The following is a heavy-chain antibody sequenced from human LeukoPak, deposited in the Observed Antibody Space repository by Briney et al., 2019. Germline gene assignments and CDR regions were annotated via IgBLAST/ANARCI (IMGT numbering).Heavy chain of an antibody. V-gene: IGHV5-51*01. CDR3: ARGYCSSTSCSELDY. J-gene: IGHJ4*02. Sequence: GESLKISCKGSGYSFTSYWIGWVRQMPGKGLEWMGIIYPGDSDTRYSPSFQGQVTISADKSISTAYLQWSSLKASDTAMYYCARGYCSSTSCSELDYWGQGTLVTVSS. CDR1: GYSFTSYW. D-gene: IGHD2-2*01. CDR2: IYPGDSDT.